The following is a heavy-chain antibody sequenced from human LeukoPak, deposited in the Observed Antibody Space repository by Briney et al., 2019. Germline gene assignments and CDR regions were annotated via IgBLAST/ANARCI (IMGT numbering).Heavy chain of an antibody. D-gene: IGHD2-15*01. CDR1: GFTFSSYA. J-gene: IGHJ4*02. Sequence: GGSLRLSCAASGFTFSSYAMSWVRQAPGKGLEWVSAISGSGGNTYYADSVKGRFTISRDNSKNTLYLQMNSLRAEDTAVYYCARVEDSRLGGYFDYWGQGTLVTVSS. CDR3: ARVEDSRLGGYFDY. CDR2: ISGSGGNT. V-gene: IGHV3-23*01.